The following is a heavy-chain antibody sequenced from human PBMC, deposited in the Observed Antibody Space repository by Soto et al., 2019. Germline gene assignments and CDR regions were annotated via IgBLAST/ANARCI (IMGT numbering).Heavy chain of an antibody. CDR1: GFTFSSYA. D-gene: IGHD5-12*01. J-gene: IGHJ4*02. V-gene: IGHV3-30-3*01. CDR3: ARDTNIVATIGGLAFDY. Sequence: VQLVESGGGVVQPGRSLRLSCAASGFTFSSYAMHWVRQAPGKGLEWVAVISYDGSNKYYADSVKGRFTISRDNSKNTLYLQMNSLRAEDTAVYYCARDTNIVATIGGLAFDYWGQGTLVTVSS. CDR2: ISYDGSNK.